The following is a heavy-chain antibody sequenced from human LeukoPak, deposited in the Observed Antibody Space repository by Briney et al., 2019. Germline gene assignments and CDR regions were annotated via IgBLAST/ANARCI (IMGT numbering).Heavy chain of an antibody. D-gene: IGHD3-3*01. CDR1: GYTFTSYY. J-gene: IGHJ5*02. CDR2: INPSGGST. V-gene: IGHV1-46*01. Sequence: GASVKVSCKASGYTFTSYYMHWVRQAPGQGLEWMGIINPSGGSTSYAQKFQGRVTMTRDTSTSTVYMELSSLRSEDTAVYYCARSLTSIPNYDRDFWSGYYLWFDPWGQGTLVTVSS. CDR3: ARSLTSIPNYDRDFWSGYYLWFDP.